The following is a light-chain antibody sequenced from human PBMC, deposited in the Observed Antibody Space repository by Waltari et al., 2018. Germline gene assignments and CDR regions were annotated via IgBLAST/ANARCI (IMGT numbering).Light chain of an antibody. CDR3: LQFNSNPFT. CDR2: AAS. CDR1: QGISIY. Sequence: DIQMTQSPSSLSASAGDRVTITCRASQGISIYLNWYQQKPGKPPKRLIYAASSLESGVPSRFSGSGSGTDFTLTISSLQPEDFATYYCLQFNSNPFTFGPGTKLDIK. V-gene: IGKV1-17*01. J-gene: IGKJ3*01.